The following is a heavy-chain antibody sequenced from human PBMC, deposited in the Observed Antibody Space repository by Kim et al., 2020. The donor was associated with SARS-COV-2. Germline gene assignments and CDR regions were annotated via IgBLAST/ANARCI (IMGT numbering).Heavy chain of an antibody. Sequence: GGSLRLSCAASGFTFSSYSMNWVRQAPGKGLEWVSYISSSSSTIYYADSVKGRFTISRDNAKNSLYLQMNSLRDEDTAVYYCATSTPRWLQLSDYFDYWGQGTLVTVSS. CDR2: ISSSSSTI. CDR1: GFTFSSYS. J-gene: IGHJ4*02. V-gene: IGHV3-48*02. CDR3: ATSTPRWLQLSDYFDY. D-gene: IGHD5-12*01.